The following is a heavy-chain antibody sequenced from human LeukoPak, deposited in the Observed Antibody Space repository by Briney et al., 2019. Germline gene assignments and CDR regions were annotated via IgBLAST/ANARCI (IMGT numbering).Heavy chain of an antibody. CDR1: GFPFSENW. Sequence: GGSLRLSCVASGFPFSENWMHWVRPAPGKGLAWVSHINRDGGLTNYADSVKGRFTISRDNARNTVYLQMSSLRVEDTAIYFCAREEHRFAEAGTSAFDLGGQGTLVTVSP. J-gene: IGHJ3*01. D-gene: IGHD6-13*01. V-gene: IGHV3-74*01. CDR2: INRDGGLT. CDR3: AREEHRFAEAGTSAFDL.